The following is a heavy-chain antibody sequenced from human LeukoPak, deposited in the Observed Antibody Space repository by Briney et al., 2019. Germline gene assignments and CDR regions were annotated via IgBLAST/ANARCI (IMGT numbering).Heavy chain of an antibody. CDR3: ARGRSVRAYYYGSGSSTLDY. V-gene: IGHV4-34*01. D-gene: IGHD3-10*01. CDR2: INHSVST. Sequence: PSETLSLTCAVYGGSFSGYYWSWIRQPPGKGLEWMGEINHSVSTNYNPPLKSRVTISVDTSKNQFSLKLSSVTAADTVVYYCARGRSVRAYYYGSGSSTLDYWGQGTLVTVSS. CDR1: GGSFSGYY. J-gene: IGHJ4*02.